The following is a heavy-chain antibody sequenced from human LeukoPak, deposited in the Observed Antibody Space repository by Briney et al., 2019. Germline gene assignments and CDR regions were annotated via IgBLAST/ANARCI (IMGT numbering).Heavy chain of an antibody. V-gene: IGHV1-69*05. D-gene: IGHD2-2*01. CDR1: GGTFSSYA. CDR3: ARGYCSSTSCYDAFDI. J-gene: IGHJ3*02. CDR2: IIPIFGTA. Sequence: SVKVSCKASGGTFSSYAISWVRQAPGQGLEWMGGIIPIFGTANYAQKFQGRVTITTDESTSTAYMELSSLRSEDTAVYYCARGYCSSTSCYDAFDIWGQGTMVTVSS.